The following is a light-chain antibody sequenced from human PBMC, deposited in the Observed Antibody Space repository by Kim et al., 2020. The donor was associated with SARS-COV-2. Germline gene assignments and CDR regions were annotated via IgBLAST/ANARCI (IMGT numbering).Light chain of an antibody. CDR3: QSYDVTLKSYI. Sequence: QGVTISCTGSSSNIGTNFGVHWYQQLPGAAPKFLIYNSNRRPSGVPDRFSVSRSNTSASLAITGLQADDEADYYCQSYDVTLKSYIFGSGTKVTVL. CDR2: NSN. CDR1: SSNIGTNFG. V-gene: IGLV1-40*01. J-gene: IGLJ1*01.